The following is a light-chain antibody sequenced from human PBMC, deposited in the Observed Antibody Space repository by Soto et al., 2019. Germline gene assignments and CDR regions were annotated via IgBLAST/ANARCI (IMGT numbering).Light chain of an antibody. CDR1: QSVSSS. J-gene: IGKJ1*01. CDR2: GAS. CDR3: QQYSSWPQT. V-gene: IGKV3-15*01. Sequence: EIVMTQSPATLSVSPGDRATLSCRASQSVSSSLVWYQQNPGQAPRFLIYGASTRAPGVPTRFSGSGSGTEFTLTISSLQSEDFAVYYCQQYSSWPQTVGQGPKVEVK.